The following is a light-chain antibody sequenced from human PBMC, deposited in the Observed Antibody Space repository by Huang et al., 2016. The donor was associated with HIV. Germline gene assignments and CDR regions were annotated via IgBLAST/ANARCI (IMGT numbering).Light chain of an antibody. CDR1: QGITTY. V-gene: IGKV1-9*01. CDR3: QQLNGFPGT. Sequence: IQLTQSPSSLSASVGDRVTITCRASQGITTYLAWYQQKPGKAPNLLIYAASTLQSGVPFSFSGGGSGTDCTLTISSLQPEDFATDYCQQLNGFPGTFGPGTRVDIK. CDR2: AAS. J-gene: IGKJ3*01.